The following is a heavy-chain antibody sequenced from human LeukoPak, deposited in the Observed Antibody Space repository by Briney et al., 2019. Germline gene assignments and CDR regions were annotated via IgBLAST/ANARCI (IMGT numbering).Heavy chain of an antibody. CDR1: GYTFNTYA. J-gene: IGHJ3*01. CDR3: ARAARELQNMIVLVINDAFDV. CDR2: INAYNGNT. D-gene: IGHD3-22*01. Sequence: ASVKVSCKASGYTFNTYATSWVRQAPGQGLEWMGWINAYNGNTNYAQKFQDRVSMTTDTSTSTAYLDLRSLRSDDTAMYYCARAARELQNMIVLVINDAFDVWGQGTMVTVSS. V-gene: IGHV1-18*01.